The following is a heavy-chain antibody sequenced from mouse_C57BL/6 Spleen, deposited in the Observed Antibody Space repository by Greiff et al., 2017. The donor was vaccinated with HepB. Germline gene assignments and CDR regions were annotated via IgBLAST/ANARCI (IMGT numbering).Heavy chain of an antibody. D-gene: IGHD2-4*01. CDR3: ARYGLPQAWFAY. CDR1: GYTFTDYN. J-gene: IGHJ3*01. V-gene: IGHV1-22*01. Sequence: EVQLQQSGPELVKPGASVKMSCKASGYTFTDYNMHWVKQSHGKSLEWIGYINPNNGGTSYNQKFKGKATLTVNKSSSTAYMELRSLTSEDSAVYDCARYGLPQAWFAYWGQGTLVTVSA. CDR2: INPNNGGT.